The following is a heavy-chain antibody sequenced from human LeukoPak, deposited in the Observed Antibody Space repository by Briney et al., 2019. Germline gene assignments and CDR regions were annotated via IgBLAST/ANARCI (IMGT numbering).Heavy chain of an antibody. CDR1: GGSINSYY. D-gene: IGHD4-11*01. CDR3: ARLRGYSNYGTGHYYYYMDV. J-gene: IGHJ6*03. CDR2: IYTSDST. V-gene: IGHV4-4*09. Sequence: SETLSLTCTVSGGSINSYYWIWLRQPPGQGLEGIGYIYTSDSTNYNTSLRSRITISVDTSKDQFSLKLSSVNAAEKAVYYCARLRGYSNYGTGHYYYYMDVWGKGTTVTVSS.